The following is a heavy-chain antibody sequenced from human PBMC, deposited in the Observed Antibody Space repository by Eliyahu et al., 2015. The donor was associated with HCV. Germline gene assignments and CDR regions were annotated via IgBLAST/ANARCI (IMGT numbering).Heavy chain of an antibody. CDR2: IKFGGST. CDR3: ARAPFLVVAAAMISRLNPRRHAFDV. J-gene: IGHJ3*01. Sequence: QVQLQQWGAGLLRPSETLSLTCAVYGGSXNSYFWGWIRQTPGKGPEWIGDIKFGGSTTYNPSMQSRVTISADTSKNQFSLRLTSVTDADTAVYFCARAPFLVVAAAMISRLNPRRHAFDVWGPGSQVTVSS. V-gene: IGHV4-34*02. D-gene: IGHD2-2*01. CDR1: GGSXNSYF.